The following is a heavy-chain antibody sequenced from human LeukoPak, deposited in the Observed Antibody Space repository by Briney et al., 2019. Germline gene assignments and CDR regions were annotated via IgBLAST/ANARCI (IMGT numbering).Heavy chain of an antibody. Sequence: GGSLRLSCAASGFTFSSYWMHWVRQVPGKGLVWVSRINSDGSSTSYADSVKGRFTISRDNAKNTLYLQMNSLRAEDTAVYCCTRAVAAADFSPGYWGQGTLVTVSS. CDR3: TRAVAAADFSPGY. J-gene: IGHJ4*02. D-gene: IGHD3/OR15-3a*01. CDR1: GFTFSSYW. V-gene: IGHV3-74*01. CDR2: INSDGSST.